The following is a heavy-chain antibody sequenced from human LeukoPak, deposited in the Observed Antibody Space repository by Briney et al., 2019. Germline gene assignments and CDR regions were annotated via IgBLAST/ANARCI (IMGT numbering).Heavy chain of an antibody. CDR3: ARDYYDFWSGYPSGFGY. V-gene: IGHV3-30*03. CDR1: GFTFSSYG. J-gene: IGHJ4*02. CDR2: IAYDGSNK. Sequence: PGGSLRLSCAASGFTFSSYGMHWVRQAPGKGLEWVAVIAYDGSNKYYADSVQGRFTISRDNSKNTLYLQMNSLRAEDTAVYYCARDYYDFWSGYPSGFGYWGQGTLVTVSS. D-gene: IGHD3-3*01.